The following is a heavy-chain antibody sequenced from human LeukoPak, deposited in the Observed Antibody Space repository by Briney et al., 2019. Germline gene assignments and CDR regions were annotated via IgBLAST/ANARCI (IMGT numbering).Heavy chain of an antibody. V-gene: IGHV4-39*01. J-gene: IGHJ4*02. CDR3: ARVGVGGYDWEYYFDY. Sequence: SETLSLTCTVSGGSISSSSYYWGWIRQPPGKGLEWIGSIYYSGSTYYNPSLKSRVTISVDTSKNQFSLKLSSVTAADTAAYYCARVGVGGYDWEYYFDYWGQGTLVTVSS. CDR1: GGSISSSSYY. CDR2: IYYSGST. D-gene: IGHD5-12*01.